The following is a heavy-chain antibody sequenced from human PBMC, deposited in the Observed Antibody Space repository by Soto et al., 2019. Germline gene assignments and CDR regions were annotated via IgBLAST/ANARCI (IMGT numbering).Heavy chain of an antibody. CDR3: AKDKGIGSSGWYPYSSYGMDV. V-gene: IGHV3-23*01. CDR1: GFTFSSYA. J-gene: IGHJ6*02. Sequence: EVQLLESGGGLVQPGGSLRLSCAASGFTFSSYAMSWVRQAPGKGLEWVSAISGSGGSTYYADSVKGRFTISRDNSKNXLXLXXNSLRAEDTAVYYCAKDKGIGSSGWYPYSSYGMDVWGQGTTVTVSS. CDR2: ISGSGGST. D-gene: IGHD6-19*01.